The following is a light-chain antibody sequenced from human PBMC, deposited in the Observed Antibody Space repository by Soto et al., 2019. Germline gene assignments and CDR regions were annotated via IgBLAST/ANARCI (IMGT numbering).Light chain of an antibody. V-gene: IGKV1-6*01. CDR1: QGIRND. J-gene: IGKJ1*01. CDR3: LQDYNYPWT. Sequence: AIQMTQSPSSLSASVGDRVTITCRASQGIRNDLGWYQQKPGKAPKLLIYAASSLQSGVPSRFSGSGSGTDLTLTISSLQPEDFATYYGLQDYNYPWTFGQGTKVEIK. CDR2: AAS.